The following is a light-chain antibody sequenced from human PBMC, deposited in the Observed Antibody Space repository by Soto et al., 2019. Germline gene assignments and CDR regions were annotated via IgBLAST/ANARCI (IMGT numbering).Light chain of an antibody. CDR1: QDISNY. Sequence: DIQLTQSPSFLSASVGDRVTITCRASQDISNYLAWYQQKPGKAPKLLIYVASTLQSGIPSRFSGSGSGTEFTLTISSLQPEDFATYYCQQLKSYTTFGQGTKLEIK. V-gene: IGKV1-9*01. CDR3: QQLKSYTT. CDR2: VAS. J-gene: IGKJ2*01.